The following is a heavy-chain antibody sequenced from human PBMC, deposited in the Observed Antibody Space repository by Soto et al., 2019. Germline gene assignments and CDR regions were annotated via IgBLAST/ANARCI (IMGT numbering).Heavy chain of an antibody. Sequence: GGSLRLSCAASGFTFSSYWMNWVRQSPGEGLVWVSLINSDGSSTGYADSVKGRFTISRDNAKNTLYLQMNSLRAEDTAVYYCARGSIVGTTIYYYGMDVWGQGTTVTVSS. CDR1: GFTFSSYW. CDR2: INSDGSST. D-gene: IGHD1-26*01. CDR3: ARGSIVGTTIYYYGMDV. J-gene: IGHJ6*02. V-gene: IGHV3-74*01.